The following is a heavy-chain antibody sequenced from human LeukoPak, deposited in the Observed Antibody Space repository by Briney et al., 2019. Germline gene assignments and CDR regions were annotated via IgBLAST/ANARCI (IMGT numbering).Heavy chain of an antibody. CDR1: GGSISSYY. CDR2: IYYSGST. J-gene: IGHJ5*02. CDR3: AGSTAARRRWFDP. D-gene: IGHD6-6*01. Sequence: SETLSLTCTVSGGSISSYYWSWIRQPPGKGLEWIGYIYYSGSTNYNPSLKSRVTISVDTSKNQFSLKLSSVTAADTAVYYCAGSTAARRRWFDPWGQGTLVTVSS. V-gene: IGHV4-59*01.